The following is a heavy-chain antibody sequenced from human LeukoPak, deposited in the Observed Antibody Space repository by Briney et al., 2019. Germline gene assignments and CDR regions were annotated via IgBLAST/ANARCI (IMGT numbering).Heavy chain of an antibody. CDR2: IIPIFGTA. D-gene: IGHD1-20*01. CDR1: GGTFSSYA. Sequence: GASVKVSCKASGGTFSSYAISWVRQAPGQGLEWMGGIIPIFGTANYAQKFQGRVTITADESTSTAYMELGSLRSEDTAVYYCARGSFNWNDSNYYYYYYGMDVWGQGTTVTVSS. V-gene: IGHV1-69*13. CDR3: ARGSFNWNDSNYYYYYYGMDV. J-gene: IGHJ6*02.